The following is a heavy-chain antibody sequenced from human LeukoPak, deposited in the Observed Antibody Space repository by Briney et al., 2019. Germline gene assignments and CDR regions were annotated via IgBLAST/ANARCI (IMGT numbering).Heavy chain of an antibody. CDR2: IYYSGST. CDR1: GGSISSYY. Sequence: SETLSLTCTVSGGSISSYYWSWIRQPPGKGLEWIGYIYYSGSTNYNPSLKSRVTISVDTSKNQFSLKLSSVTAADTAVYYCAREENGSGSYYYLPAFDILGQRTIVNVSS. CDR3: AREENGSGSYYYLPAFDI. V-gene: IGHV4-59*01. D-gene: IGHD3-10*01. J-gene: IGHJ3*02.